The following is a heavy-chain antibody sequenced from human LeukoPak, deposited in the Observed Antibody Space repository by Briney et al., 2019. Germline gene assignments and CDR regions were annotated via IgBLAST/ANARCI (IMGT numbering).Heavy chain of an antibody. V-gene: IGHV3-11*01. CDR2: ISSSGSTI. CDR1: GFTFSDYH. J-gene: IGHJ6*03. D-gene: IGHD1-26*01. Sequence: PGGSLRLSCAASGFTFSDYHMSWIRQAPGKGLEWVSYISSSGSTIYYADSVKGRFTISRDNANNSLYLQMYSLRAEDTAVYYCARDDSGSYYGYYYMDVWGKGTTVTVSS. CDR3: ARDDSGSYYGYYYMDV.